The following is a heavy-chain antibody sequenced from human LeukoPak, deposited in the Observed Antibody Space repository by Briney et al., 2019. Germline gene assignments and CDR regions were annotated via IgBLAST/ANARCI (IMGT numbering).Heavy chain of an antibody. D-gene: IGHD6-19*01. Sequence: GGSLRLSCAASGFAFSSFAMGWVRQSPGKGLECLSTINGGGNTTFYADSVKGRFTISRDNSKNTLYLHMDSLRPDDTAIYYCTKELHVAVAVADYYYFYMDVWGRGTAVTVSS. V-gene: IGHV3-23*01. CDR2: INGGGNTT. J-gene: IGHJ6*03. CDR1: GFAFSSFA. CDR3: TKELHVAVAVADYYYFYMDV.